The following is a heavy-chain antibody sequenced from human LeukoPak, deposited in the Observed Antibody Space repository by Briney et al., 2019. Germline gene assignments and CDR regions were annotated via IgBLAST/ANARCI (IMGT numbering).Heavy chain of an antibody. V-gene: IGHV1-2*06. CDR3: ARENYDSSDV. D-gene: IGHD3-3*01. CDR2: INPNSGGT. Sequence: ASVKVSCKASGGTFSSYAISWVRQAPGQGLEWMGRINPNSGGTNYAQKFQGRVTMTRDTSISTAYMGLSRLRSDDTAVYYCARENYDSSDVWGKGTTVTVSS. J-gene: IGHJ6*04. CDR1: GGTFSSYA.